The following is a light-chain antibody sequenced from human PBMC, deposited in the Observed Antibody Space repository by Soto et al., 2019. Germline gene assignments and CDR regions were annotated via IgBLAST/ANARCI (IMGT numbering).Light chain of an antibody. V-gene: IGLV2-14*01. CDR1: SSDIGGYDY. Sequence: QSALTQPASVSGSPRQSITISCTGTSSDIGGYDYVSWYQQHPGKAPKLMIYEVSNRPSGVSNRFSGSKSGNTASLTISGLQAEDEASYYCSSFTTRSTQVLFGGGTKLTVL. CDR2: EVS. J-gene: IGLJ2*01. CDR3: SSFTTRSTQVL.